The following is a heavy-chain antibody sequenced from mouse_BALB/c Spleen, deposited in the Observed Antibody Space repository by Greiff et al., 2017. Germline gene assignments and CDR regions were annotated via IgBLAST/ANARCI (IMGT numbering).Heavy chain of an antibody. CDR3: ARDKLGGYYAMDY. V-gene: IGHV5-9-4*01. D-gene: IGHD4-1*01. Sequence: EVKLVESGGGLVKPGGSLKLSCAASGFTFSSYAMSWVRQSPEKRLEWVAEISSGGSYTYYPDTVTGRFTISRDNAKNTLYLEMSSLRSEDTAMYYCARDKLGGYYAMDYWGQGTSVTVSS. J-gene: IGHJ4*01. CDR2: ISSGGSYT. CDR1: GFTFSSYA.